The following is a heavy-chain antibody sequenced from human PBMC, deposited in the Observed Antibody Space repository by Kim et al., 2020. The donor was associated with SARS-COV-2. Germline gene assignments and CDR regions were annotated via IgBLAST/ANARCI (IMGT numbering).Heavy chain of an antibody. CDR1: GGSISSGGYY. J-gene: IGHJ4*02. V-gene: IGHV4-31*03. CDR2: IYYSGST. CDR3: ARGNYYGSGSYPPYFDY. D-gene: IGHD3-10*01. Sequence: SETLSLTCTVSGGSISSGGYYWSWIRQHPGKGLEWIGYIYYSGSTYYNPSLKSRVTISVDTSKNQFSLKLSSVTAADTAVYYCARGNYYGSGSYPPYFDYWGQGTLVTVSS.